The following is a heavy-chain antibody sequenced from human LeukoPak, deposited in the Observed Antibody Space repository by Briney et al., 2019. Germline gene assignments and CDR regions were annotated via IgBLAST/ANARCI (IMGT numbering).Heavy chain of an antibody. Sequence: GGSLRLSCAASGFTFSSYAMSWVRQAPGKGLEWVSAISGSGGSTYYADSVKGRFTISRDNSKNTLYLQMNSLRAEDTAVYYCAKFSSSNVVVVAATPHFDYWGQGTLVTVSS. J-gene: IGHJ4*02. CDR3: AKFSSSNVVVVAATPHFDY. D-gene: IGHD2-15*01. CDR2: ISGSGGST. V-gene: IGHV3-23*01. CDR1: GFTFSSYA.